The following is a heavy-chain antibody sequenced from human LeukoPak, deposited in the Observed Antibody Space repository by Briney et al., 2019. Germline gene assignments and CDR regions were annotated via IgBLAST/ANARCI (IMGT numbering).Heavy chain of an antibody. J-gene: IGHJ4*02. CDR3: ARVVGATDFDY. D-gene: IGHD1-26*01. V-gene: IGHV3-30-3*01. Sequence: PGGSLRLSCAASGFTFSSYAMHWVRQAPGKGLEWVAVISYDGSNKYYADSVKGRFTISRDNSKNTLYLQMNSLRAEDTAVYYCARVVGATDFDYWGQGTLVTVSS. CDR2: ISYDGSNK. CDR1: GFTFSSYA.